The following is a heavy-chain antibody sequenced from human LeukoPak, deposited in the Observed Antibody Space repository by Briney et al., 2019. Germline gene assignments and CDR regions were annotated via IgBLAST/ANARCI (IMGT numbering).Heavy chain of an antibody. V-gene: IGHV4-34*01. CDR3: ARGSRLPLDF. D-gene: IGHD3-16*01. CDR1: GDSFIENY. Sequence: PSETLSLTCAVYGDSFIENYWSWIRQDPGKGLEWIGEISHSGGTNYTNYNPSLKRRLTISIDTSKNQFSLRLSSVTAADTAVYYCARGSRLPLDFWDQGSLVTVSS. CDR2: ISHSGGT. J-gene: IGHJ4*02.